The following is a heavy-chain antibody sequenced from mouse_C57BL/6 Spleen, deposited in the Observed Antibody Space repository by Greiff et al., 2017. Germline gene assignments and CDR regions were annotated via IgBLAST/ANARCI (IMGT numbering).Heavy chain of an antibody. CDR1: GYSITSGYY. J-gene: IGHJ4*01. Sequence: DVKLQESGPGLVKPSQSLSLTCSVTGYSITSGYYWNWIRQFPGNKLEWMGYISYEGSNNYNPSLKNRISITRDTSKNQFFLKLNSVTTEDTATYYCARGALYDGYYVAMDYWGQGTSVTVSS. V-gene: IGHV3-6*01. CDR3: ARGALYDGYYVAMDY. D-gene: IGHD2-3*01. CDR2: ISYEGSN.